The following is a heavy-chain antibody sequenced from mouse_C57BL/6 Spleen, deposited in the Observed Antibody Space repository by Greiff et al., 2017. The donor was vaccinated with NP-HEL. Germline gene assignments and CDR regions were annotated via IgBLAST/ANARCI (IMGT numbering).Heavy chain of an antibody. CDR3: ARDGNRGDFDY. D-gene: IGHD2-3*01. CDR1: GYTFTSYT. J-gene: IGHJ2*01. V-gene: IGHV1-4*01. CDR2: INPSSGYT. Sequence: QVQLKQSGAELARPGASVKMSCKASGYTFTSYTMHWVKQRPGQGLEWIGYINPSSGYTKYNQKFKDKATLTADKSSSTAYMQLSSLTSEDSAVYYCARDGNRGDFDYWGQGTTLTVSS.